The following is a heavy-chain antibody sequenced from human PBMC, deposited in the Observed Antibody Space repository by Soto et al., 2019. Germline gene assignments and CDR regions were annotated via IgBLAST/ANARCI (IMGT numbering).Heavy chain of an antibody. J-gene: IGHJ5*02. CDR2: IYPGDSDT. V-gene: IGHV5-51*01. Sequence: GESLKISCKGSGYSFTSYWIGWVRQMPGKGLEWMGIIYPGDSDTRYSPSFQGQVTISADKSISTAYLQWSSLKASDTAMYYCARSLYDILTGYPPGGFDPWGQGTLVTVSS. CDR1: GYSFTSYW. CDR3: ARSLYDILTGYPPGGFDP. D-gene: IGHD3-9*01.